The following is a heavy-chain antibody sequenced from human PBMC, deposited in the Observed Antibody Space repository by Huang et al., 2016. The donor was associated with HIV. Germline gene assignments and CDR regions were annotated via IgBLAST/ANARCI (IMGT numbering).Heavy chain of an antibody. D-gene: IGHD4-17*01. CDR1: GASITNGGYY. Sequence: VQLQESGPGLVKPSQTLSLTCTVSGASITNGGYYWSWIRQPPGKGLEWIGYIFYSGITHYNPSLKSRISMSVDTSKKQFSLNLSSVTAADTALYYCARGAVEADDYGDYVLQYWGQGTVVAVSS. V-gene: IGHV4-30-4*08. J-gene: IGHJ4*02. CDR2: IFYSGIT. CDR3: ARGAVEADDYGDYVLQY.